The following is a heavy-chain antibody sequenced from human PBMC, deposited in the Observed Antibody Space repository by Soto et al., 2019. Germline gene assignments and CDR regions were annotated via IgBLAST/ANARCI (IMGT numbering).Heavy chain of an antibody. CDR3: ATNPEPPDVFDI. V-gene: IGHV1-46*01. Sequence: GASVKVSCKASGYTFTTYYMHWVRQAPGQGLEWMGIINPNSDYTRYAQKFQGRVTMTRDTSTSTVYMELSSLTSEDTAVYYCATNPEPPDVFDIWGQGTMDTVSS. D-gene: IGHD1-1*01. J-gene: IGHJ3*02. CDR2: INPNSDYT. CDR1: GYTFTTYY.